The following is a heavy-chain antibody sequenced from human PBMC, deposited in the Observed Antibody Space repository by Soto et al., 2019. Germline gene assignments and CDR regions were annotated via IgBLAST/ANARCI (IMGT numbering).Heavy chain of an antibody. J-gene: IGHJ5*02. CDR3: ARGGRSSGSFADWFDP. CDR2: VSQSGKT. V-gene: IGHV4-30-2*01. CDR1: GGSISTFDSS. D-gene: IGHD1-26*01. Sequence: QLLLQQSGSGLVRPSQTLSLTCSVSGGSISTFDSSWSWIRQPRGKGPEWIGYVSQSGKTYYKPPLKSRTTISVDRSKNQFSLTLTSVTAADTAVYYCARGGRSSGSFADWFDPWGQGILVTVSS.